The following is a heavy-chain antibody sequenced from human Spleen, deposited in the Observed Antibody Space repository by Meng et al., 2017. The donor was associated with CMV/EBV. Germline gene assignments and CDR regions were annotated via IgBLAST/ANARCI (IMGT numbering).Heavy chain of an antibody. D-gene: IGHD2-2*02. J-gene: IGHJ6*02. CDR2: IKQDGSET. V-gene: IGHV3-7*01. CDR3: ARESRGYCSTTSCYRFQGYYGMDV. Sequence: GESLKISCAASGFTFSSYWMSWVRQAPGKGLEWVANIKQDGSETYYVDSVKGRFTISRDNAKKSLYLQMNGLRAEDTAVYYCARESRGYCSTTSCYRFQGYYGMDVWGQGTTVTVSS. CDR1: GFTFSSYW.